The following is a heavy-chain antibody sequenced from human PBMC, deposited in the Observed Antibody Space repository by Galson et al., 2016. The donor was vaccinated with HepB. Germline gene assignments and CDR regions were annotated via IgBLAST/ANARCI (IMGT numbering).Heavy chain of an antibody. CDR2: ISYSENI. V-gene: IGHV4-59*12. CDR1: DASIVSDS. CDR3: VREIGGGSFDS. J-gene: IGHJ4*02. Sequence: ETLSLTCTVSDASIVSDSWSWIRQPPGMGLEWVGNISYSENINYNPSLKSRATISIDTSKNTLSMKLSSVNVAYTAVYFCVREIGGGSFDSWGQGTLVTVST. D-gene: IGHD3-10*01.